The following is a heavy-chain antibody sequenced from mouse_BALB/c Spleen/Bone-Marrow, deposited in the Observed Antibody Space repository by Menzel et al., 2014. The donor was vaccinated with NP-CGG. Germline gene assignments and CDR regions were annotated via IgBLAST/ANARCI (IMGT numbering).Heavy chain of an antibody. J-gene: IGHJ2*01. Sequence: VKLMESGAELMKPGASVKISCKATGYTFSNYWIDWVKQRPGHGLEWIGEILPGSGTANYNEKFKGKATFTADTSSNTAYVQLSSLTSEDSALYYCARASVVPYYFDFWGQGTTLTVSS. CDR1: GYTFSNYW. V-gene: IGHV1-9*01. CDR3: ARASVVPYYFDF. CDR2: ILPGSGTA. D-gene: IGHD1-1*01.